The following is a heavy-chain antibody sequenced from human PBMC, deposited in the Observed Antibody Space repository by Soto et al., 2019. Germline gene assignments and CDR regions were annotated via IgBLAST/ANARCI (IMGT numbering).Heavy chain of an antibody. CDR2: IYYSGST. D-gene: IGHD1-1*01. J-gene: IGHJ4*02. V-gene: IGHV4-39*01. CDR1: GGSISSSSYY. CDR3: ANPPTFTY. Sequence: QLQLQESGPGLVKPSETLSLTCTVSGGSISSSSYYWGWIRQPPGKGLEWIGSIYYSGSTYYNPYHKRRVTISVHTPKNQFSLKLSSVTAADTAVYYGANPPTFTYWGQGTLVTVSS.